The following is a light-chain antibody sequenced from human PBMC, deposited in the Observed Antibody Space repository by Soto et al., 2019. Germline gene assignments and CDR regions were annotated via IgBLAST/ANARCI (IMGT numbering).Light chain of an antibody. V-gene: IGKV1-5*01. CDR3: QQHSTSPWT. Sequence: DLQMTQSPSSLSASVGDRVTITCRASQNVGTWVAWYQQKPGKAPKLLIYDASNLESGVPSRFSGSESGTQFTLTISSLQPDDFATYYCQQHSTSPWTFGQGTKVDVK. CDR1: QNVGTW. CDR2: DAS. J-gene: IGKJ1*01.